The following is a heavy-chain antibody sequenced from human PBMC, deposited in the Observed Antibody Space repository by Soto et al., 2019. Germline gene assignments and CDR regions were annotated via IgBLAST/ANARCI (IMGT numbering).Heavy chain of an antibody. CDR3: AKSALWFAEFPFNWFDP. V-gene: IGHV3-23*01. D-gene: IGHD3-10*01. CDR2: IGGNGDNT. CDR1: GFTFRTFA. Sequence: TGVSLLLSCAASGFTFRTFAMSWVRPAPGKGLEWVSGIGGNGDNTFYTDSVKGRFTISRDNSKNTLYLHMNSLRAEDTAVYYCAKSALWFAEFPFNWFDPWGQGTLVTVSS. J-gene: IGHJ5*02.